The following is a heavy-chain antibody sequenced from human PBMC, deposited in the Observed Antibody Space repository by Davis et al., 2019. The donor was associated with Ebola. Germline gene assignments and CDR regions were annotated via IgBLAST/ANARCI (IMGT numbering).Heavy chain of an antibody. CDR1: GFTFSSYW. J-gene: IGHJ4*02. V-gene: IGHV3-7*03. Sequence: GGSLRLSCAASGFTFSSYWMSWVRQAPGKGLEWVANIKQDGSEKYYVDSVKGRFTISRDNSKNTLYLQMNSLRVEDTAVYYCAKNSPAPDYWGQGTLVTVSS. CDR3: AKNSPAPDY. CDR2: IKQDGSEK.